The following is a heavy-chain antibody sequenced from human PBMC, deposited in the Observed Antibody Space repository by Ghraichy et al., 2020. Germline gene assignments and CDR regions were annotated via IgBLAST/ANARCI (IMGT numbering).Heavy chain of an antibody. CDR3: AKDIYSSGWSGLPDY. CDR2: ISWDGGST. Sequence: GESLNISCAASGFTFDDYTMHWVRQAPGKGLEWVSLISWDGGSTYYADSVKGRFTISRDNSKNSLYLQMNSLRTEDTALYYCAKDIYSSGWSGLPDYWGQGTLVTVSS. CDR1: GFTFDDYT. D-gene: IGHD6-19*01. V-gene: IGHV3-43*01. J-gene: IGHJ4*02.